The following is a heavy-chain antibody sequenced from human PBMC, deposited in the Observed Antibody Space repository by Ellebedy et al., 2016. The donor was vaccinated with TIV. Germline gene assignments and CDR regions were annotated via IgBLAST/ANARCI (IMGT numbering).Heavy chain of an antibody. D-gene: IGHD5-24*01. CDR2: IHPADSHT. CDR3: SIAVDGTTWFDP. Sequence: GESLKISCQGSGYSFTTRWIGWARQMHGKGLEWVGIIHPADSHTKYSPSFQGQITISADKSLSTAYLQLSNLKASDTAIYYCSIAVDGTTWFDPWGQGTLVTVSS. CDR1: GYSFTTRW. V-gene: IGHV5-51*01. J-gene: IGHJ5*02.